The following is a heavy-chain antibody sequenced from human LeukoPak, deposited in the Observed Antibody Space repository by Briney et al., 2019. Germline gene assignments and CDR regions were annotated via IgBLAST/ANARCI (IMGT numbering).Heavy chain of an antibody. J-gene: IGHJ4*02. CDR1: GGSLSGYY. Sequence: PSETLSLTCAVYGGSLSGYYWSWIRQPPGKGLEWIGEINHSGSTNYNPSLKSRVTISVDTSKNQFSLKLSSVTAADTAVYYCARAGYDYVWGSYRASFDYWGQGTLVTVSS. CDR2: INHSGST. D-gene: IGHD3-16*02. CDR3: ARAGYDYVWGSYRASFDY. V-gene: IGHV4-34*01.